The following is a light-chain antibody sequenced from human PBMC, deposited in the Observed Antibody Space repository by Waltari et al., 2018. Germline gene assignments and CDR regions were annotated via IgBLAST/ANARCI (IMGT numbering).Light chain of an antibody. J-gene: IGKJ2*01. Sequence: DIQMTQSPSTLSASVGDRVTLTCRASRSISGRLAWYQQKPGKAPNLLIYKASSLESGVPSRFNGSGSGTEFTLTISSLQPDDFATYYCHQYNSYSYTFGQGTKLESK. CDR1: RSISGR. CDR2: KAS. V-gene: IGKV1-5*03. CDR3: HQYNSYSYT.